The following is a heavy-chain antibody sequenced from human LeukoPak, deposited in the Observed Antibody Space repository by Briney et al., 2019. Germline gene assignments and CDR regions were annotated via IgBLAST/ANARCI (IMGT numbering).Heavy chain of an antibody. Sequence: PGGSLRLSWAASGFTVSSNYMSWVSQAPGKGLEWVSVIYSGGSTYYADSVKGRFTISRDNSKNTLYLQMNSPRAEDTAVYYCASSVHHYYYYGMDVWGQGTTVTVSS. J-gene: IGHJ6*02. V-gene: IGHV3-66*01. CDR3: ASSVHHYYYYGMDV. D-gene: IGHD1-1*01. CDR1: GFTVSSNY. CDR2: IYSGGST.